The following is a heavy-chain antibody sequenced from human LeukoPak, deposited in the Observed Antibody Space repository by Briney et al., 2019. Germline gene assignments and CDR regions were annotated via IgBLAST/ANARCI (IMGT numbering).Heavy chain of an antibody. Sequence: PSETLSLTCAVSGDSISSSNWWSWVRQPPGQGLERIAEIYHSGSTNYNPSLKSRVTISVDKSENQFSLKLTPVTAADTAVYYCARGRDWTWGYGGQGTLVTVP. D-gene: IGHD3/OR15-3a*01. CDR2: IYHSGST. V-gene: IGHV4-4*02. J-gene: IGHJ4*02. CDR3: ARGRDWTWGY. CDR1: GDSISSSNW.